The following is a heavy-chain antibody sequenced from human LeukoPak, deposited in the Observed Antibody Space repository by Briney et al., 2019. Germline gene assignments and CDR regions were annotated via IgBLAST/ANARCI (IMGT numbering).Heavy chain of an antibody. CDR3: ARLVPPGWFDP. CDR1: GGSISSSSYY. Sequence: SETLSLTCTVSGGSISSSSYYWGWIRQPPGKGLEWIANIYYSGSTYSNPSLKSRVTISTDTSNNQFSLKLTSVTAADTAVYYCARLVPPGWFDPWGQGTLVIVSS. CDR2: IYYSGST. J-gene: IGHJ5*02. V-gene: IGHV4-39*01.